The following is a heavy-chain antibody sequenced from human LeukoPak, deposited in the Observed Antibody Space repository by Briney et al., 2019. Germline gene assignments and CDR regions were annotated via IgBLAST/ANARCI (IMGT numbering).Heavy chain of an antibody. CDR1: GYTFTSYA. CDR3: ARGPPRLNWFDP. Sequence: ASVKVSCTASGYTFTSYAMHWVRQAPGQRLEWMGWINAGNGNTKYSQKFQGRVTITRDTSASTAYMELSSLRSEDTAVFYCARGPPRLNWFDPWGQGTLVTVSS. J-gene: IGHJ5*02. V-gene: IGHV1-3*01. CDR2: INAGNGNT. D-gene: IGHD6-25*01.